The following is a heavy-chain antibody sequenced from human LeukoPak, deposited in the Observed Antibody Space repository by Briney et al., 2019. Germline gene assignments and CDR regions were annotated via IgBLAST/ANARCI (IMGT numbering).Heavy chain of an antibody. CDR2: INPNSGGT. D-gene: IGHD6-19*01. Sequence: ASVKVSCKASGYTFTGYYMHWVRQAPGQGLEWMGWINPNSGGTNYAQKFQGRVTMTRDTSISTAYMDLSSLISDDTAMYYCARARTGSSGWVSYLDDYWGQGTLVTVSS. J-gene: IGHJ4*02. CDR1: GYTFTGYY. V-gene: IGHV1-2*02. CDR3: ARARTGSSGWVSYLDDY.